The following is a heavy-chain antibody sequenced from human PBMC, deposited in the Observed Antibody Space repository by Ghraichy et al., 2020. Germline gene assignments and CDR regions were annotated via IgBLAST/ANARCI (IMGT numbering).Heavy chain of an antibody. Sequence: GGSLRLSCAASGFTFSSYWMHWVRQAPGKGLVWVSRINSDGSSTSYADSVKGRFTISRDNAKNTLYLQMNSLRAEDTAVYYCARGFSSGWYGGGLGDYWGQGTLVTVSS. CDR3: ARGFSSGWYGGGLGDY. CDR1: GFTFSSYW. J-gene: IGHJ4*02. V-gene: IGHV3-74*01. CDR2: INSDGSST. D-gene: IGHD6-19*01.